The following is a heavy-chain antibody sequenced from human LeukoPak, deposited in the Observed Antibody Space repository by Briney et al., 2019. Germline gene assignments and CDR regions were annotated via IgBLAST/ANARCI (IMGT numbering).Heavy chain of an antibody. J-gene: IGHJ4*02. CDR3: ARDQGGSDPYYFDY. V-gene: IGHV3-21*01. CDR2: ISSSSTYI. Sequence: GGSLRLSCPASGLSFSSYNMNWVRQAPGKGLEWVSSISSSSTYIYYADSVKGRFTISRDNAKKSLYLQMNSLGAEDTAVYYCARDQGGSDPYYFDYWGQGTLVTVSS. CDR1: GLSFSSYN. D-gene: IGHD1-26*01.